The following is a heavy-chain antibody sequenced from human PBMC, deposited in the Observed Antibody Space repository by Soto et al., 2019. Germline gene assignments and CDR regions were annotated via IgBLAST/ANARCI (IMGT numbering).Heavy chain of an antibody. CDR3: ARVWIAARQSNKWLDP. CDR1: GGSISSYY. J-gene: IGHJ5*02. V-gene: IGHV4-59*01. Sequence: QVQLQESGPGLVKPSETLSLTCTVSGGSISSYYWSWIRQPPGKGLEWIGYIYYSGSTNYNPSLKNRVTISGDTSKNQFSLKLSSVTAADTAVYYCARVWIAARQSNKWLDPWGQGTLVTVSS. D-gene: IGHD6-6*01. CDR2: IYYSGST.